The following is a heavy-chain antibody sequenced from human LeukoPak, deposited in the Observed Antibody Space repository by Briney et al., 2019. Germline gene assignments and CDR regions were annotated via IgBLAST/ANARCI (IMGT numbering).Heavy chain of an antibody. V-gene: IGHV4-34*01. J-gene: IGHJ4*02. D-gene: IGHD2-15*01. Sequence: PSETLSLTCAVYGGSFSGYYWSWIRQPPGKGLEWIGEINHSGSTNYNPSLESRVTISVDTSKNQFSLKLSSVTAADTAVYYCARSRSPPDVVVVAATDSYFDYWGQGTLVTVSS. CDR2: INHSGST. CDR1: GGSFSGYY. CDR3: ARSRSPPDVVVVAATDSYFDY.